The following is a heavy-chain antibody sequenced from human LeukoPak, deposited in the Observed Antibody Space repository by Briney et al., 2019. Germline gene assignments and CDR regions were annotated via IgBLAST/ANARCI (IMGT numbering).Heavy chain of an antibody. CDR2: INSDGSYI. V-gene: IGHV3-64*04. J-gene: IGHJ4*02. Sequence: PGGSLRLSCSASGFTFSLYAMHWVRQAPGKGLEYVSAINSDGSYIYYADSVRGRFTISRDNSKNTLYLQMNSLGAEDTAVYSCARGYCTSSSCYNDYWGQGTLVTVSS. D-gene: IGHD2-2*02. CDR3: ARGYCTSSSCYNDY. CDR1: GFTFSLYA.